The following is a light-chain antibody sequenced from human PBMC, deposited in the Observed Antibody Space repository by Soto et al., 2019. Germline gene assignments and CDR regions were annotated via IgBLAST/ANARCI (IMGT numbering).Light chain of an antibody. CDR2: TAS. V-gene: IGKV1-9*01. Sequence: DIHLTQSPSFLSASVGDRVTITYRASQGISTYLAWYQQKPGKAPNLLIYTASTLQTGVPSRFSGSAFGTEFALTISSLQPEDFATYYCQQLAGFPITFGQGTRLEIK. J-gene: IGKJ5*01. CDR3: QQLAGFPIT. CDR1: QGISTY.